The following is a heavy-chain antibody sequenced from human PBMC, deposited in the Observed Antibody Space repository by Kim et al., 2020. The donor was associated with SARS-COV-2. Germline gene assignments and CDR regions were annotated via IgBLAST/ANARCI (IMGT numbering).Heavy chain of an antibody. CDR2: ISGSGGST. J-gene: IGHJ6*02. V-gene: IGHV3-23*01. CDR3: AKSMRWVLRYFDWLVNGMDV. CDR1: GFTFSSYA. Sequence: GGSLRLSCAASGFTFSSYAMSWVRQAPGKGLEWVSAISGSGGSTYYADSVKGRFTISRDNSKNTLYLQMNSLRAEDTAVYYCAKSMRWVLRYFDWLVNGMDVWGQGTTVTVSS. D-gene: IGHD3-9*01.